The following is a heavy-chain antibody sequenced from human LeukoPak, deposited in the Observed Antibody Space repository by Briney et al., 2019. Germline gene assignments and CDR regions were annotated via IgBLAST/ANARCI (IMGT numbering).Heavy chain of an antibody. J-gene: IGHJ1*01. D-gene: IGHD6-13*01. CDR1: GFTFSGYW. CDR3: ARESTAGYNSSWYGFRN. V-gene: IGHV3-7*01. Sequence: GGSLRLSCAASGFTFSGYWLSWVRQAPGKGLERVANINQDGSEKYYVDSVKGRFTISRDNAKNSLILQMCSLRVEDTAVYYCARESTAGYNSSWYGFRNWGQGALVSVSS. CDR2: INQDGSEK.